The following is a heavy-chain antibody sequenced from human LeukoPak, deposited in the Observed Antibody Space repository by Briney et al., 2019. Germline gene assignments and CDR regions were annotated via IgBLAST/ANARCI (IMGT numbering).Heavy chain of an antibody. D-gene: IGHD6-13*01. Sequence: ASVKVSCKASGYTFTGYYMHWVRQAPGQGLEWMGWINPNSGGTNYAQKFQGRVTMTRDTSISTAYMELSRLRSDDTAVYSCVRLSGSSWYYFDYWGQGTLVTVSS. J-gene: IGHJ4*02. CDR3: VRLSGSSWYYFDY. CDR1: GYTFTGYY. V-gene: IGHV1-2*02. CDR2: INPNSGGT.